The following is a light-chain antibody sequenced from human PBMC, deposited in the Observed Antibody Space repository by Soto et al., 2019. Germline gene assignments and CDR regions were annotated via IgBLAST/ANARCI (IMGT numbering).Light chain of an antibody. CDR1: RGHSSYA. J-gene: IGLJ2*01. Sequence: QLVLTQSPSASASLGASVKLTCTLRRGHSSYAIAWHQKQPGKGPRYVMDLNNDGSHTKGDGTPDRFSGSSSGAERYLIISSLQSEDAADYYCQTWGTGFQVFGGGTKLTVL. V-gene: IGLV4-69*01. CDR2: LNNDGSH. CDR3: QTWGTGFQV.